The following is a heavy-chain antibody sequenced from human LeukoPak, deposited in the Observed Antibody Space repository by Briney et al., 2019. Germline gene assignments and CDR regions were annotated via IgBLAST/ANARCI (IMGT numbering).Heavy chain of an antibody. CDR3: ARDEDDILTPGAFDI. D-gene: IGHD3-9*01. J-gene: IGHJ3*02. CDR2: INPNSGGT. Sequence: ASVKVSCKASGYTFTGYYMHWVRQAPGQGLEWMGWINPNSGGTNYAQKFQGRVTMIRDASISTAYMELSRLRSDDTAVYYCARDEDDILTPGAFDIWGQGTMVTVSS. CDR1: GYTFTGYY. V-gene: IGHV1-2*02.